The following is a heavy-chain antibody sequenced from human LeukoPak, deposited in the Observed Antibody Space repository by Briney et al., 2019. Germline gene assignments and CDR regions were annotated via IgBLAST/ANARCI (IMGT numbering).Heavy chain of an antibody. CDR3: ARALRRYDAFHI. Sequence: SETLSLTCSVSGYSISSGYYWGWIRPPPGKGLEWIASIYHSGSTYYNPSLRSRVTISVDTSKNQFSLKLSSVTAADTAVYYCARALRRYDAFHIWGQGTMVTVSS. V-gene: IGHV4-38-2*02. CDR2: IYHSGST. D-gene: IGHD1-1*01. J-gene: IGHJ3*02. CDR1: GYSISSGYY.